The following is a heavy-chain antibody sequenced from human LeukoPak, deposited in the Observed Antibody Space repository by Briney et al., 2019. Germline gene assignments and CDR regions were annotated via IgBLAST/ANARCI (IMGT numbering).Heavy chain of an antibody. CDR3: ARGYGGSYWVNYYYYYYMDV. D-gene: IGHD1-26*01. J-gene: IGHJ6*03. V-gene: IGHV4-31*03. Sequence: SETLSLTCTVSGGSISSGGYYWSWIRQHPGKGLEWIGYIYYSGSTYYNPSLKSRVTISVDTSKNQFSLKLSSVTAADTAVYYCARGYGGSYWVNYYYYYYMDVWGKGTTVTVSS. CDR2: IYYSGST. CDR1: GGSISSGGYY.